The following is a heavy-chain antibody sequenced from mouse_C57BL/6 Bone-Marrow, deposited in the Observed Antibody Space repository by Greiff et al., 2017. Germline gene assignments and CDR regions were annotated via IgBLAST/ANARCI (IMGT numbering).Heavy chain of an antibody. CDR2: ISSGGSYT. CDR1: GFTFSSYG. V-gene: IGHV5-6*01. J-gene: IGHJ4*01. D-gene: IGHD3-2*02. Sequence: EVQLVESGGDLVKPGGSLKLSCAASGFTFSSYGMSWVRQTPDKRLEWVATISSGGSYTYYPDSVKGRFTISRDNAKNTLYLQMSSLKSEDTAMYYCERQLRLRAMDYWGQGTSVTVSS. CDR3: ERQLRLRAMDY.